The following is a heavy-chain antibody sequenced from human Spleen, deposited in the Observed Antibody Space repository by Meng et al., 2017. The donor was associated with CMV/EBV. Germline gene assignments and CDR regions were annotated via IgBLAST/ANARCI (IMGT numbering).Heavy chain of an antibody. Sequence: CAASGFTFSSYAMGWVRQAPGKGLEWVSAISGSGGSTYYADSVKGRFTISRDNSKNTLYLQMNSLRAEDTAVYYCAGGYSYGYKFDYWGQGTLVTVSS. CDR3: AGGYSYGYKFDY. V-gene: IGHV3-23*01. J-gene: IGHJ4*02. CDR1: GFTFSSYA. CDR2: ISGSGGST. D-gene: IGHD5-18*01.